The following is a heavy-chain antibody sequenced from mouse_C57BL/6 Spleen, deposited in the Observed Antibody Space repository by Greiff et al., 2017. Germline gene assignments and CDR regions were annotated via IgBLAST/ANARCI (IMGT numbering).Heavy chain of an antibody. V-gene: IGHV1-66*01. D-gene: IGHD2-1*01. CDR1: GYSFTSYY. J-gene: IGHJ3*01. Sequence: QVQLQQSGPELVKPGASVKLSCKASGYSFTSYYIHWVKQRPGQGLEWIGWIYPGSGDTKYNEKFKGKATLTADTPSSTAYMQLSSLTSEDSAVYYCATGDGNYGFAYWGKGTMVTVSA. CDR2: IYPGSGDT. CDR3: ATGDGNYGFAY.